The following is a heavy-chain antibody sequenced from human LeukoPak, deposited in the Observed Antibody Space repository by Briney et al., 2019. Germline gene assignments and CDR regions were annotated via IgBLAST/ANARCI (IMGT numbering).Heavy chain of an antibody. Sequence: ASVKVSCKASGGTFSSYTISWVRQAPGQGLEWMGRIIPILGIANYAQKFQGRVTITADKSTSTAYMELSSLRSEDTAVYYCAREKTGTKYYFDYGGQGTLVTVSS. CDR3: AREKTGTKYYFDY. J-gene: IGHJ4*02. CDR1: GGTFSSYT. D-gene: IGHD1-7*01. CDR2: IIPILGIA. V-gene: IGHV1-69*04.